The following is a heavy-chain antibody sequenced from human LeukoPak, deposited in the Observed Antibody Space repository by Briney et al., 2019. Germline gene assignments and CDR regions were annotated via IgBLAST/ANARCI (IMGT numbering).Heavy chain of an antibody. CDR2: VGRMYNREST. D-gene: IGHD2-2*01. V-gene: IGHV4-4*07. CDR1: GVSISSYY. Sequence: SETLSLTCTVSGVSISSYYWNWIRQPAGKGLEWIGRVGRMYNRESTNYNPSLKSPVTISVDTSKNQFSLKLSSVTAADTAVYYCASSSWLRDANFDSWGQGTLVTVSS. CDR3: ASSSWLRDANFDS. J-gene: IGHJ4*02.